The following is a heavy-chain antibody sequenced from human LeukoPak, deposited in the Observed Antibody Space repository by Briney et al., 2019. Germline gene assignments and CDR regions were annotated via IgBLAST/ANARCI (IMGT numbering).Heavy chain of an antibody. Sequence: SETLSLTCTVSGGSISSGGYYWSWIRQPPGKGLEWIGFIHDGGSTSYNSSLKSRVAISVDRSKNQFSLTLSSVTAADTAIYYCARDSPKRYSGSYFDYWGQGTLVTVSS. CDR2: IHDGGST. D-gene: IGHD1-26*01. CDR1: GGSISSGGYY. J-gene: IGHJ4*02. V-gene: IGHV4-30-2*01. CDR3: ARDSPKRYSGSYFDY.